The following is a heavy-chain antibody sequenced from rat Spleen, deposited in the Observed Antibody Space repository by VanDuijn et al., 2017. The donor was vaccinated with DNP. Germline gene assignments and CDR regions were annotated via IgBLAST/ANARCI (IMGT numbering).Heavy chain of an antibody. Sequence: EVQLVETGGGLVQPGRSLKLSCVASGFTFSSYWMYWIRQAPGKGLEWVASINTDGGSTYYPDSVKGRFTISRDNAENTVYLQMNSLRSEDTATYYCAKDLSITTVYYFDYWGQGVMVTVSS. CDR3: AKDLSITTVYYFDY. D-gene: IGHD1-1*01. J-gene: IGHJ2*01. CDR1: GFTFSSYW. CDR2: INTDGGST. V-gene: IGHV5-58*01.